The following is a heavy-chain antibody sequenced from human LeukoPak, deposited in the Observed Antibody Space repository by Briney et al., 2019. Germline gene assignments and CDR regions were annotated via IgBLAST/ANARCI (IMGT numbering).Heavy chain of an antibody. Sequence: ASVKVSCKASGYTFTDYYVHWVRQAPGQGLEWMGWINPNGGGANYARKFQGRVTMTRDTSISTAYMEVSRLRSDDTAVYYCARGLGTVTTLNYYVADWGQGTLVTVSS. D-gene: IGHD4-17*01. CDR1: GYTFTDYY. CDR3: ARGLGTVTTLNYYVAD. CDR2: INPNGGGA. J-gene: IGHJ4*02. V-gene: IGHV1-2*02.